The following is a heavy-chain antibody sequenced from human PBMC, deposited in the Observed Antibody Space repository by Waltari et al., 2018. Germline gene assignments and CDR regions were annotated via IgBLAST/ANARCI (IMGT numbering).Heavy chain of an antibody. Sequence: QLQLQESGPGLVKPSETLSLTCTVSGGSISSSSYYWGWIRQPPGKGLAWIGSIYYSGATHYTPSLKSRVTISVDTSKNQFSLKLSSVTAADTAVYYCARHGASGSYIEYFQHWGQGTLVTVSS. CDR3: ARHGASGSYIEYFQH. CDR1: GGSISSSSYY. J-gene: IGHJ1*01. D-gene: IGHD1-26*01. V-gene: IGHV4-39*01. CDR2: IYYSGAT.